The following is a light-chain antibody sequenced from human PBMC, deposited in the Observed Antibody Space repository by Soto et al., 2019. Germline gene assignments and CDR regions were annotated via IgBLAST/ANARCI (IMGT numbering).Light chain of an antibody. V-gene: IGKV1-12*01. CDR1: QGISRW. J-gene: IGKJ5*01. Sequence: DIQMTQSPSFVSASVGDRVTITCRASQGISRWLAWYQQRPGKAPELLIYGASSLQSGVPSRFSGSVSGTDFTLTISSLQPEDFGTYYCQQTNSFLLTFGQGRRLEIK. CDR2: GAS. CDR3: QQTNSFLLT.